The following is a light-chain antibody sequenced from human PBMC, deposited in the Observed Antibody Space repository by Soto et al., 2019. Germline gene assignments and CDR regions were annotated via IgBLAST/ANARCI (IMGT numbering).Light chain of an antibody. CDR2: DAN. V-gene: IGKV1-27*01. CDR3: QKYNSAPRT. J-gene: IGKJ1*01. CDR1: QGISHY. Sequence: DIQMTQSPSSLSASVGDRVTITCRASQGISHYLAWYQQRPGQVPKLLIHDANILQSGVPSRFSGSGSGTDFTLTISSLQPEDVATCYCQKYNSAPRTFGQGTKVDIK.